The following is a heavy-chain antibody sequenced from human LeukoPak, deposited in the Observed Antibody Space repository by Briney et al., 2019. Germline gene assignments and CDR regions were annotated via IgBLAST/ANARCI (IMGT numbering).Heavy chain of an antibody. CDR2: IYYSGST. V-gene: IGHV4-59*11. CDR1: GGSISSHY. Sequence: SETLSLTCTVSGGSISSHYWSWIRQPPGKGLEWIGYIYYSGSTNYNPSLKSRVTISVDTSKNQFSLKLSSVTAADTAVYYCAAILGYCSSTSCPTNDYWGQGTLVTVSS. CDR3: AAILGYCSSTSCPTNDY. D-gene: IGHD2-2*01. J-gene: IGHJ4*02.